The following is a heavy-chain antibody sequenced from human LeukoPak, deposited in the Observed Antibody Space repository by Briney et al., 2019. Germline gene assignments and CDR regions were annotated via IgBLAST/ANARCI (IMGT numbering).Heavy chain of an antibody. J-gene: IGHJ6*03. CDR2: ISGSGRNT. CDR3: ARALEMATNYYYYMDV. V-gene: IGHV3-23*01. Sequence: GGSLRLSCEASGFNFNTYSMAWVRQAPGKGLEWVSAISGSGRNTFYADPVKGRFAISRDNSKNTLSLQMNSLRAEDTAVYYCARALEMATNYYYYMDVWGKGTTVTVSS. D-gene: IGHD5-24*01. CDR1: GFNFNTYS.